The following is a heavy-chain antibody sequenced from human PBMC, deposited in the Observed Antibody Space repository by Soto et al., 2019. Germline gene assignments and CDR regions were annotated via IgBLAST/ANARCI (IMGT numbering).Heavy chain of an antibody. CDR1: SGSISSSNW. CDR2: IYHSGST. D-gene: IGHD3-10*01. J-gene: IGHJ5*02. CDR3: ARDTGYYGSGRAFDP. Sequence: QVQLQESGPGLVKPSGTLSLTCAVSSGSISSSNWWSWVRQPPGKGLEWIGEIYHSGSTNYNPSLKSRVTISVDKSKNQFSLKLSSVTAADTAVYYCARDTGYYGSGRAFDPWGQGTLVTVSS. V-gene: IGHV4-4*02.